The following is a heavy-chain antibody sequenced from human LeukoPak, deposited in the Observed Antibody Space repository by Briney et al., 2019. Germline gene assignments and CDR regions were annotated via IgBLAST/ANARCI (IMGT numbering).Heavy chain of an antibody. J-gene: IGHJ4*02. D-gene: IGHD1-1*01. CDR3: AKDIGDVGRRGYFDY. CDR2: ITRGSIYT. V-gene: IGHV3-21*01. Sequence: GGSLRLSCAASGFTFSNYNMNWVRQTPGKGLEWVSSITRGSIYTFYADSVKGRFTISRDNAKNSLSLQMNSLRAEDTAVYYCAKDIGDVGRRGYFDYWGQGTLVTVSS. CDR1: GFTFSNYN.